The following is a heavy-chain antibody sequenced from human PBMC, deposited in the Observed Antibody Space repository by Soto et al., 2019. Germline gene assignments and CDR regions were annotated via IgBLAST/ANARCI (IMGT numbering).Heavy chain of an antibody. CDR1: GGTFSFYS. Sequence: QVHLVQSGAEVKRPGSSVKVTCKASGGTFSFYSIGWVRQAPGQGLEWMGRTISAFGSSNSAQKFRGRVSMTADESTGTAYMELTSLTSEDTGVYYCVVYCSGGTCSWPPYGLGVWGGGTTVIVSS. D-gene: IGHD2-15*01. CDR3: VVYCSGGTCSWPPYGLGV. J-gene: IGHJ6*04. V-gene: IGHV1-69*18. CDR2: TISAFGSS.